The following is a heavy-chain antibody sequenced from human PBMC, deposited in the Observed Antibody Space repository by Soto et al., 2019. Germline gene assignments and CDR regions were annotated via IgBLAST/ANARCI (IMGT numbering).Heavy chain of an antibody. CDR3: ARSEATVLDN. CDR1: GGSIKSYY. V-gene: IGHV4-59*12. D-gene: IGHD4-17*01. J-gene: IGHJ4*02. CDR2: IYYTGST. Sequence: SETLSLTCTVSGGSIKSYYWSWIRQPPGKGLEWIGYIYYTGSTNYSPSLKSRVTISVDKSKNHFSLKLSSVTAADTAVYYCARSEATVLDNWGQGTLVTVSS.